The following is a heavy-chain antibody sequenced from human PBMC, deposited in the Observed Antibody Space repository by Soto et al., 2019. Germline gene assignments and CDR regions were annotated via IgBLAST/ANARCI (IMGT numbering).Heavy chain of an antibody. CDR2: IKQDGSEK. Sequence: GVLRLSCAASGFTFSSYWMSWVRQAPGKGLEWVANIKQDGSEKYYVDSVKGRFTISRDNAKNSLYLQMNSLRAEDTAVYYCASGDYDILTGYYETPPDLGYWGQGTLVTVSS. J-gene: IGHJ4*02. V-gene: IGHV3-7*02. CDR1: GFTFSSYW. CDR3: ASGDYDILTGYYETPPDLGY. D-gene: IGHD3-9*01.